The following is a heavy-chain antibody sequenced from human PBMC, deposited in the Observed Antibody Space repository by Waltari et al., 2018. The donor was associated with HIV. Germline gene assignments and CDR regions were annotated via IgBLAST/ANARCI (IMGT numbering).Heavy chain of an antibody. J-gene: IGHJ6*02. CDR1: GGPLRSGSYY. V-gene: IGHV4-61*01. Sequence: QVQLQESGPGLVKPSETLSLTCTVSGGPLRSGSYYWSWIRQPPGTGLEWIGYIYYSGSTNYNPSLKSRVTISVDTSKNQFSLKLSSVTAADTAVYYCARDHRFLEWLNGDYYGMDVWGQGTTVTVSS. CDR2: IYYSGST. CDR3: ARDHRFLEWLNGDYYGMDV. D-gene: IGHD3-3*01.